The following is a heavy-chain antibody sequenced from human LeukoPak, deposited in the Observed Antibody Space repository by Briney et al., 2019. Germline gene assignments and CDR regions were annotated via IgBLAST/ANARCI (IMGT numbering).Heavy chain of an antibody. D-gene: IGHD3-10*01. J-gene: IGHJ4*02. V-gene: IGHV1-8*01. CDR2: MNPNSGNT. Sequence: AASVKVSCKASGYTFTSYDINWVRQATGQRLEWMGWMNPNSGNTGYAQKFQGRVTMTRNTSISTAYMELSSLRSEDTAVYYCARVDGSGSYYSFDYWGQGTLVTVSS. CDR3: ARVDGSGSYYSFDY. CDR1: GYTFTSYD.